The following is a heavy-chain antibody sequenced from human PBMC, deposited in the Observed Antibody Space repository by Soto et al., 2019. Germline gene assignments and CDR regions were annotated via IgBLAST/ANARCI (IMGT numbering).Heavy chain of an antibody. Sequence: PSETLSLTCTVSGGSISSGGYYWSWIRQHPGKGLEWIGYIYYSGSTYYNPSLKSRVTISVDTSKNQFSLKLSSVTAADTAVYYCARDNYYGSGNYIRGGMDVWGQGTTVTVSS. V-gene: IGHV4-31*02. J-gene: IGHJ6*02. CDR2: IYYSGST. CDR1: GGSISSGGYY. CDR3: ARDNYYGSGNYIRGGMDV. D-gene: IGHD3-10*01.